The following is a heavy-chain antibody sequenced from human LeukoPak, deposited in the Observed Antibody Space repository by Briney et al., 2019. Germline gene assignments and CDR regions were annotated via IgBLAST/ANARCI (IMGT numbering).Heavy chain of an antibody. D-gene: IGHD1-1*01. Sequence: ASVKVSCKASGYTFTGYYMHWVRQAPGQGLEWMGWINPNSGGTNYAQKFQGRVTMTRDTSISTAYMELNRLRSDDTAVYYCARDHLPLLCMMEHWGLGTLVTVSS. J-gene: IGHJ4*02. CDR3: ARDHLPLLCMMEH. CDR1: GYTFTGYY. V-gene: IGHV1-2*02. CDR2: INPNSGGT.